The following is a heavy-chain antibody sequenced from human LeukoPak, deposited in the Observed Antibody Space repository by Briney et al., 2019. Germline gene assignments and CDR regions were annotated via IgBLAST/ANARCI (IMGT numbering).Heavy chain of an antibody. CDR1: GFTFSSYG. CDR3: VAAAPGDAFDI. CDR2: IWYDGSNK. Sequence: QAGGSLRLSCAASGFTFSSYGMHWVRQAPGKGLEWVAVIWYDGSNKYYADSVKGRFTISRDNSKNTLYLQMNSLRAEDTAVYYCVAAAPGDAFDIWGQGTMVTVSS. V-gene: IGHV3-33*08. D-gene: IGHD6-13*01. J-gene: IGHJ3*02.